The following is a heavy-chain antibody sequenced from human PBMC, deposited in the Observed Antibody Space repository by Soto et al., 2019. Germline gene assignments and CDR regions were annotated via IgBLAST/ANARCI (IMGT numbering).Heavy chain of an antibody. V-gene: IGHV3-48*02. CDR3: ARAVTWGLDV. CDR2: ISRSSTGI. CDR1: GFTFSLYS. D-gene: IGHD3-10*01. J-gene: IGHJ6*02. Sequence: EVQLVESGGGLVQPGGSLRLSCAASGFTFSLYSMSWVRQAPGKGLERVSYISRSSTGIHYADSVKGRFTISRDDATISMHLQMNSRRDGDTAVYYCARAVTWGLDVWGQGTTVSISS.